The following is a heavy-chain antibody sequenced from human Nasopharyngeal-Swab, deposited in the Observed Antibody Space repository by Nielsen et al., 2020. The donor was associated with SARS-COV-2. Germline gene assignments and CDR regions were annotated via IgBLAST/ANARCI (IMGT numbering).Heavy chain of an antibody. V-gene: IGHV3-21*01. CDR3: ASDSRY. D-gene: IGHD2-2*01. J-gene: IGHJ4*02. CDR2: ISSSGSYM. Sequence: GGSLRLSCAASGFTFSSYSMNWVRQAPGKGLEWVSSISSSGSYMYYTDSVKGRFTMSRDNAKNSLYLQMNSLRAEDTAVYYCASDSRYWGQGTLVTVSS. CDR1: GFTFSSYS.